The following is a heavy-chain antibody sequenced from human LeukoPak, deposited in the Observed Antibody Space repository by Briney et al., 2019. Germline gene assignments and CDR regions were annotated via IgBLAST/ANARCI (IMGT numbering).Heavy chain of an antibody. V-gene: IGHV1-2*02. CDR1: GYTFTGYY. CDR3: AREDSSPRYYYYGMDV. CDR2: INPNSGGT. D-gene: IGHD6-13*01. Sequence: ASVKVSCKASGYTFTGYYMHWVRQAPGQGLEWMGWINPNSGGTNYAQKFQGRVTMTRDTSISTAYMELSRLRSDDTAVYYCAREDSSPRYYYYGMDVWGQETTVTVSS. J-gene: IGHJ6*02.